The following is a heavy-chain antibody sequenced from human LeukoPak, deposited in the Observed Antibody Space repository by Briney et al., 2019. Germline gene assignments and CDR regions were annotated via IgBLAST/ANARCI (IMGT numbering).Heavy chain of an antibody. CDR3: ARVYYYDKSGYRHFDF. J-gene: IGHJ4*02. Sequence: GGSLRLSCAASGFTFSNYYMSWVRQAPGKGLEWVANIKQDGSEKYYVDSVKGRFTISRDNAKNSLFLQTDSLRAEDTAVYYCARVYYYDKSGYRHFDFWGQGTLVTVSS. CDR1: GFTFSNYY. V-gene: IGHV3-7*01. D-gene: IGHD3-22*01. CDR2: IKQDGSEK.